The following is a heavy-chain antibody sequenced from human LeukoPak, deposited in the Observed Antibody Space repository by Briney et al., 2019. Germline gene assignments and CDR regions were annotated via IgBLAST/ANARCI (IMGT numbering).Heavy chain of an antibody. Sequence: PGGTLRLSCAASGFTFSSYGMSWVRQAPGKGLEWVSAISGSGGSTYYADSVKGRFTISRDNSKNTLYLQMNSLRAEDTAVYYCAKDFTQAMVAAFDIWGQGTMVTVSS. V-gene: IGHV3-23*01. J-gene: IGHJ3*02. D-gene: IGHD5-18*01. CDR1: GFTFSSYG. CDR2: ISGSGGST. CDR3: AKDFTQAMVAAFDI.